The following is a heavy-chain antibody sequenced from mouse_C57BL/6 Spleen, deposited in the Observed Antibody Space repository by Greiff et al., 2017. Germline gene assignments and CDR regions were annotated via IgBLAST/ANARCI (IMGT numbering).Heavy chain of an antibody. Sequence: VQLQQSGAELVKPGASVKLSCTASGFNIKDYYMHWVKQRTEQGLEWIGRIDPEDGDTKYAPKFQGKATITADTSSNTAYLQLSSLTSEDTAVYYCARGPHYYGSSDWYFDVWGTGTTVTVSS. CDR3: ARGPHYYGSSDWYFDV. V-gene: IGHV14-2*01. D-gene: IGHD1-1*01. CDR1: GFNIKDYY. J-gene: IGHJ1*03. CDR2: IDPEDGDT.